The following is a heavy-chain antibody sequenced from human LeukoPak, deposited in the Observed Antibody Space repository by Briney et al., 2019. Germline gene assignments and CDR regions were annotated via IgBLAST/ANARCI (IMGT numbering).Heavy chain of an antibody. J-gene: IGHJ4*02. V-gene: IGHV4-39*07. CDR1: GGSISSSSYY. CDR2: IYHSGST. CDR3: ARVLKGVDYGEERGKYYFDY. Sequence: SETLSLTCTVSGGSISSSSYYWSWIRQPPGKGLEWIGSIYHSGSTYYNPSLKSRVTISVDTSKNQFSLKLSSVTAADTAVYYCARVLKGVDYGEERGKYYFDYWGQGTLVTVSS. D-gene: IGHD4-17*01.